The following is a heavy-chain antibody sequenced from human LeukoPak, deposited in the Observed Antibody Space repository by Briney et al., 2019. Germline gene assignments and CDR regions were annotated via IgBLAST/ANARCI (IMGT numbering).Heavy chain of an antibody. V-gene: IGHV4-39*07. J-gene: IGHJ5*02. CDR2: IYYSGST. CDR3: ARDKQVYSSSSGTGFDP. Sequence: SETLSLTCTVSGGSISSSSYYWGWIRQPPGKGLEWIGSIYYSGSTYYNPSLKSRVTISVDTSKNQFSLKLSSVTAADTAVYYCARDKQVYSSSSGTGFDPWGQGTLVTVSS. CDR1: GGSISSSSYY. D-gene: IGHD6-6*01.